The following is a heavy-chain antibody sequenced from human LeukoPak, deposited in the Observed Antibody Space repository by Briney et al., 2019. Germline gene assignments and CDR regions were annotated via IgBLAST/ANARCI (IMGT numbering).Heavy chain of an antibody. CDR2: ISSGSSYI. V-gene: IGHV3-21*01. CDR1: GFTFSSHS. CDR3: ARAMLGGSYFDY. J-gene: IGHJ4*02. D-gene: IGHD1-26*01. Sequence: GGSLRLSCAASGFTFSSHSMNWVRQAPGKGLEWVSSISSGSSYIYYADSVKGRFTISRDNAKNSLYLQMNSLRAEDTAVYYCARAMLGGSYFDYWGQGTLVTVSS.